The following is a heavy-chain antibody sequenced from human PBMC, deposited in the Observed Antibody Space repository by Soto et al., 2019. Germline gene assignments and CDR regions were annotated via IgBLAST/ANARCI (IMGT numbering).Heavy chain of an antibody. Sequence: IQLMQSAGEVKRPGASVKVSCKASGYTFNTFGITWVRQAPGQGLEWMGCISGYGGKRDYSRKLQGRITMTAAPSTSTSYMKLRNWTSDAPAVYSCAGGWGKIFGVNDFWGQGTLVTVSS. J-gene: IGHJ4*02. D-gene: IGHD3-3*01. CDR2: ISGYGGKR. V-gene: IGHV1-18*01. CDR3: AGGWGKIFGVNDF. CDR1: GYTFNTFG.